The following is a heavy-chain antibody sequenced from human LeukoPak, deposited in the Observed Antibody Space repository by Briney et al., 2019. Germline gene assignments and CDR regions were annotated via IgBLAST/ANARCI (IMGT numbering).Heavy chain of an antibody. CDR1: RYTFTSYG. CDR2: ISAYNGNT. V-gene: IGHV1-18*01. D-gene: IGHD1-26*01. Sequence: GASVKVSCKASRYTFTSYGISWVRQAPGQGLEWMGWISAYNGNTNYAQKLQGRVTLTTDTSTSTAYMELRSLRSDDTAVYYCARDFSSGWDLFDYWGQKTRVSVSS. J-gene: IGHJ4*02. CDR3: ARDFSSGWDLFDY.